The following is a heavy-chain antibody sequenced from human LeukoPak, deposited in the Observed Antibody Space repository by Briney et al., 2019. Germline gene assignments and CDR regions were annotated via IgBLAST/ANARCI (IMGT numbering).Heavy chain of an antibody. CDR1: GGSFSGYY. Sequence: SETLSLTCAVYGGSFSGYYWTWVRQPPGKGLEWIGEINHSGGTNYNPSLESRVTIAIDTSKNQFSLKLNSVTAADTAVYYCARVAYSGYDFRGTFDYWGQGTLVTVSS. CDR3: ARVAYSGYDFRGTFDY. CDR2: INHSGGT. V-gene: IGHV4-34*01. D-gene: IGHD5-12*01. J-gene: IGHJ4*02.